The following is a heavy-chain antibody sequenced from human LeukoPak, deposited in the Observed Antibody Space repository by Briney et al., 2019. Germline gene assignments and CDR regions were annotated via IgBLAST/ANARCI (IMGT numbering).Heavy chain of an antibody. CDR1: GFTVSSNY. CDR3: STGTGEYYFDY. V-gene: IGHV3-66*01. Sequence: GGSLRLSCAVSGFTVSSNYMSWVRQAPGKGLEWVSVIYSGGSTYYGDSVKGRFTISRDNSKNTAYLQMNSLKTEDTAVYYCSTGTGEYYFDYWGQGTLVTVSS. CDR2: IYSGGST. D-gene: IGHD3-16*01. J-gene: IGHJ4*02.